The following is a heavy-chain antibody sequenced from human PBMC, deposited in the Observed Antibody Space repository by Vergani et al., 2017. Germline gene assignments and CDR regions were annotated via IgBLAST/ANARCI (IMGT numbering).Heavy chain of an antibody. J-gene: IGHJ6*02. CDR3: ARDGSGTRDYYGMDV. CDR2: IWYDGSNK. CDR1: GFTFSSYG. V-gene: IGHV3-33*01. D-gene: IGHD1-7*01. Sequence: VQLVESGGGLVKPGGSLRLSCAASGFTFSSYGMHWVRQAPGKGLEWVAVIWYDGSNKYYADSVKGRFTISRDNSKNTLYLQMNSLRAEDTAVYYCARDGSGTRDYYGMDVWGQGTTVTVSS.